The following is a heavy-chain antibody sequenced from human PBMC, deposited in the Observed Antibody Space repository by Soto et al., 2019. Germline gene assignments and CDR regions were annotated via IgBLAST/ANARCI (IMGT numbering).Heavy chain of an antibody. CDR3: ARVVIITGYGMDV. D-gene: IGHD3-22*01. CDR2: IWYDGSNK. J-gene: IGHJ6*02. CDR1: GFTFSSYG. Sequence: PGGSLRLSCAASGFTFSSYGMHWVRQAPGKGLEWVAVIWYDGSNKYYADSVKGRFTISRDNSKNTLYLQMNSLRAEDTAVYYCARVVIITGYGMDVWGQGTTVTVSS. V-gene: IGHV3-33*01.